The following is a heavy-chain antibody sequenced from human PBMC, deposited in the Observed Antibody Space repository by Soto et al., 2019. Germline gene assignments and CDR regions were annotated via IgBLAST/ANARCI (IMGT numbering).Heavy chain of an antibody. Sequence: NPSETLSLTCAVYGGSLSGDYWSWIRQPPGKGLEWIGEIHHSGSTKYNPSLKSRVSISMDTSKDQFSLNLNSVTAADTAVYYCARDNYDFWSGYPQDEPLNWFDPWGQGTLVTVSS. CDR1: GGSLSGDY. J-gene: IGHJ5*02. V-gene: IGHV4-34*01. CDR3: ARDNYDFWSGYPQDEPLNWFDP. D-gene: IGHD3-3*01. CDR2: IHHSGST.